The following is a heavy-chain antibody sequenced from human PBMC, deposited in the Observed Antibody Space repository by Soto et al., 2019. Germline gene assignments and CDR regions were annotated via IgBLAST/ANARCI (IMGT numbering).Heavy chain of an antibody. CDR3: EKVVVKSTPTRSCFGHVDV. CDR1: GFNFAEYA. J-gene: IGHJ6*02. V-gene: IGHV3-9*03. Sequence: EVQLVESGGGLVQPGRSLRLSCAASGFNFAEYAMHWVRQIPGKGLEWVSGISWDGGRIGYADSVKGRFTISRDNAKTSLFLQISSLRPEEMGMYYCEKVVVKSTPTRSCFGHVDVWGQGTTVTVSS. CDR2: ISWDGGRI. D-gene: IGHD2-15*01.